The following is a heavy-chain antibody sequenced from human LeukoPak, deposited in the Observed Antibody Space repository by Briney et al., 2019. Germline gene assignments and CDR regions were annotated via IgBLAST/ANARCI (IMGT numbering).Heavy chain of an antibody. V-gene: IGHV6-1*01. CDR1: GDSFSSNSAA. J-gene: IGHJ6*03. CDR3: ARASSSYYYYYYYMDV. Sequence: SQTLSLTCAISGDSFSSNSAAWNWIRQSPSRGLEWLGRTYYRSNLYNDYAGSVKIRITINPDKSKNQFSLQPNSVTPEDTAVYYCARASSSYYYYYYYMDVWGKGTTVTISS. CDR2: TYYRSNLYN. D-gene: IGHD6-13*01.